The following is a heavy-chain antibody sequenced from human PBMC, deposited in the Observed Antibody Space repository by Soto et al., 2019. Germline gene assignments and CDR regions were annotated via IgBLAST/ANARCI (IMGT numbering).Heavy chain of an antibody. J-gene: IGHJ4*02. Sequence: SGPTLVNPTQTLTLTCTFSGFSLGTSGVGVGWIRQPPGKALEWLALIYWNNDKRYSPSLKSRLTITKDTSRNQVVLTMTNMDPVDTATYYCAHRPSGWYFFDYWGQGTLVTVSS. CDR2: IYWNNDK. CDR3: AHRPSGWYFFDY. V-gene: IGHV2-5*01. CDR1: GFSLGTSGVG. D-gene: IGHD6-19*01.